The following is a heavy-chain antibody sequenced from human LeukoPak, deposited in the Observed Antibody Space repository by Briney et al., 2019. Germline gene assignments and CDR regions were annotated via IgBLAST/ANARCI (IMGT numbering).Heavy chain of an antibody. D-gene: IGHD2-15*01. CDR3: ARGYCSGGSCYYCFDY. Sequence: ASVKVSCKASGYTFTGYYMHWVRQAPGQGLEWMGWINPNSGGTNYAQKFQGGVTMTRDTSISTAYMELSRLRSDDTAVYYCARGYCSGGSCYYCFDYWGQGTLVTVSS. V-gene: IGHV1-2*02. J-gene: IGHJ4*02. CDR1: GYTFTGYY. CDR2: INPNSGGT.